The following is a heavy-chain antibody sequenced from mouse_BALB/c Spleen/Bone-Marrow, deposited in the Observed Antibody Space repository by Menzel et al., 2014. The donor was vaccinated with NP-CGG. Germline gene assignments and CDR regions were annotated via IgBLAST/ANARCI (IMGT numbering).Heavy chain of an antibody. CDR1: GFTFTDYY. Sequence: EVQLVESGGGLVQPGGSLRLSCATSGFTFTDYYMSWVRQPPGKALEWLVFIRNKPSGYTTEYSASVKGRFTISRDNSQSILYLQMNTLRAEDSATYYCARAGHYYAMDYWGQGTSVTVSS. CDR3: ARAGHYYAMDY. V-gene: IGHV7-3*02. CDR2: IRNKPSGYTT. J-gene: IGHJ4*01.